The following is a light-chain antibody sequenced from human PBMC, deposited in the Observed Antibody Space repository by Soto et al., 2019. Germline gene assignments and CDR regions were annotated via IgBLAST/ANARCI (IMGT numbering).Light chain of an antibody. J-gene: IGKJ2*01. CDR2: DAS. Sequence: DIQMTQSPSTLSSSVGDRVTITCRASQSIYSWLAWYQQRPGKPPNLLIYDASSVHSGVPSRFSGSGSGTEFTLTISSLQPDDFATYYCQQYSDTSQTFGQGTNLEIK. CDR3: QQYSDTSQT. V-gene: IGKV1-5*01. CDR1: QSIYSW.